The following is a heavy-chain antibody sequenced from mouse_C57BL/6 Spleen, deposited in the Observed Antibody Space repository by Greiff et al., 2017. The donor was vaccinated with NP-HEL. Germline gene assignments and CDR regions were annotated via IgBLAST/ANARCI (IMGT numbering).Heavy chain of an antibody. J-gene: IGHJ3*01. Sequence: VQLQQSGPELVKPGASVKISCKASGYTFTDYYMNWVKQSHGKSLEWIGDINPNNGGTSYNQKFKGKATLTVDKSSSTAYMELRSLTSEDSAVYYCARGGQGAWFAYWGRGTLVTVSA. CDR1: GYTFTDYY. CDR2: INPNNGGT. CDR3: ARGGQGAWFAY. D-gene: IGHD3-3*01. V-gene: IGHV1-26*01.